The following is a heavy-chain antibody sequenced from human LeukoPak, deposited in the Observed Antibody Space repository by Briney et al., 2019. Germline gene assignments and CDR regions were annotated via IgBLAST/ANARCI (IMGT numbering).Heavy chain of an antibody. CDR3: ARIACSGGDCYFDY. CDR1: GFTFSSYW. V-gene: IGHV3-74*01. J-gene: IGHJ4*02. CDR2: INTYGSTT. D-gene: IGHD2-21*02. Sequence: GGSLRLSCAASGFTFSSYWMHWVRQAPGKGLVWVARINTYGSTTSYADSVKGRFTISRDNAKNTLYLQKNSLRAEDTAVYYCARIACSGGDCYFDYWGQGTLVTVSS.